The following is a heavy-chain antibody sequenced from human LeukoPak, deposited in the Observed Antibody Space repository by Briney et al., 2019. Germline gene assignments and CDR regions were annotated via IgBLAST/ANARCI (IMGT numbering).Heavy chain of an antibody. V-gene: IGHV3-74*01. D-gene: IGHD5-12*01. CDR2: INSDGSST. J-gene: IGHJ4*02. CDR3: TRGYAGIDY. CDR1: GFTFSSYW. Sequence: QPGGSLRLSCAASGFTFSSYWMHWVRQVPGKGLLWVSRINSDGSSTIYADSVKGRFTISRDNAKNTLYLQMNSLRAEDTAVYYCTRGYAGIDYWGQGTLVTVSS.